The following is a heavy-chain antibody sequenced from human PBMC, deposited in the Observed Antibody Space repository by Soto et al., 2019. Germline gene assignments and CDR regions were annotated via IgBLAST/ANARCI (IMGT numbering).Heavy chain of an antibody. Sequence: VGSLRLSCAASGFTFSSYSMNWVRQAPGKGLEWVSSISSSSSYIYYADSVKGRFTISRDNAKNSLYLQMNSLRAEDTAVYYCARDRAWGYYYYDMDVWGQGTTVTVSS. CDR1: GFTFSSYS. CDR2: ISSSSSYI. J-gene: IGHJ6*02. CDR3: ARDRAWGYYYYDMDV. D-gene: IGHD3-16*01. V-gene: IGHV3-21*01.